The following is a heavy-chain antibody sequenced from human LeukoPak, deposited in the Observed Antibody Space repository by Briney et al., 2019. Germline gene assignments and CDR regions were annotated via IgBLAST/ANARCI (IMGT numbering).Heavy chain of an antibody. V-gene: IGHV3-21*01. CDR2: SGTRSGTK. D-gene: IGHD6-13*01. CDR1: GFTVSSLA. CDR3: ATPGSGIWCFDY. Sequence: GGSLRLSCAASGFTVSSLAMHWVRQAPGKGLEWVSSSGTRSGTKYYADSVKGRFTISRDNAKTSVYLQMTSLRAEDTAVYYCATPGSGIWCFDYWGQGTLLTVSS. J-gene: IGHJ4*02.